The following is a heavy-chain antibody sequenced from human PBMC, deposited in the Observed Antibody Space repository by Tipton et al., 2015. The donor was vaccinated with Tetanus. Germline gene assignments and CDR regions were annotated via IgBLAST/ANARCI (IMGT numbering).Heavy chain of an antibody. V-gene: IGHV3-74*01. Sequence: SLRLSCAASGFTFSAYWMHWVRQAPGKGLVWVSRMNSDGSYIAYADSVKGRFTISRGNAKNTLFLQMSSLRGEDTAVYYCARGSTGWANWYFDLWGRGTRVTVSS. J-gene: IGHJ2*01. CDR1: GFTFSAYW. CDR3: ARGSTGWANWYFDL. D-gene: IGHD6-19*01. CDR2: MNSDGSYI.